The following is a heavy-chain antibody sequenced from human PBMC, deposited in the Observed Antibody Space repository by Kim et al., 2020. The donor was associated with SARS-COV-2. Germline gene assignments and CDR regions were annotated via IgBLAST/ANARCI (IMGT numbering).Heavy chain of an antibody. J-gene: IGHJ4*02. Sequence: SVKGRFTISRDNSKNSLYLQMNSLRTEDTALYYCAKEIYDSIAVAGPGDYWGQGTLVTVSS. D-gene: IGHD6-19*01. V-gene: IGHV3-43*01. CDR3: AKEIYDSIAVAGPGDY.